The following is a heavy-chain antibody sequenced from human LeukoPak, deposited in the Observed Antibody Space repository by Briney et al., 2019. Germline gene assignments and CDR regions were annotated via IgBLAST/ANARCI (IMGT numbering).Heavy chain of an antibody. Sequence: PGGSLRLSCAASGFTVSSNYISWVRQVPGKGLEWVSGIFGSGGSAHYADSVRGRFTISRDNSKNTVYLQLDSLRVEDTAVYYCGKTTVGYSSGRFPGWPVDYWGQGTLVTVSS. J-gene: IGHJ4*02. CDR1: GFTVSSNY. D-gene: IGHD2-15*01. CDR3: GKTTVGYSSGRFPGWPVDY. V-gene: IGHV3-23*01. CDR2: IFGSGGSA.